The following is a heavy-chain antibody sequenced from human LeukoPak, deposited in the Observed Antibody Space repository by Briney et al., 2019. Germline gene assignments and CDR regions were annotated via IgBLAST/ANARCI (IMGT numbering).Heavy chain of an antibody. V-gene: IGHV1-18*01. J-gene: IGHJ3*02. Sequence: ASVKVSCKTSGFIFTSYAFTWVRQAPGQGLEWMGWISVYNGNRDYADNLQGRVTMTTDTSTSTAYMELTSLRSDDTAIYYCARDNTQDGFDIWGQGTMVTVSS. CDR2: ISVYNGNR. CDR3: ARDNTQDGFDI. CDR1: GFIFTSYA.